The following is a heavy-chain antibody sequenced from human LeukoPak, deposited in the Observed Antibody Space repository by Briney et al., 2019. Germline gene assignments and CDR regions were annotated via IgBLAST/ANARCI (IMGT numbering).Heavy chain of an antibody. D-gene: IGHD5-18*01. J-gene: IGHJ4*02. Sequence: ASVKVSCKASGYTFTSYGISWVRQAPGQGLEWMGWISAYNGNTNYAQKLQGRVTMTTDTSTSTAYMGLRSLRSDDTAVYYCARADTAMARGYFDYWGQGTLVTVSS. CDR1: GYTFTSYG. V-gene: IGHV1-18*01. CDR2: ISAYNGNT. CDR3: ARADTAMARGYFDY.